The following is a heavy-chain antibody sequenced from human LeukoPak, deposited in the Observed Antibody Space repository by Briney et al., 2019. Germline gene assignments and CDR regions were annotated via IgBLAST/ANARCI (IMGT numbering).Heavy chain of an antibody. CDR1: GYTFTGYY. J-gene: IGHJ5*02. Sequence: GASVKDSCKASGYTFTGYYMHWVRQAPGQGLEWMGWINPNNGGTGYAQKFQGRVTMTRDTSISTAYMELSGLRSDDTAVYYCARVPCITTSCSPINWFDPWGQGTLVTVSS. CDR2: INPNNGGT. CDR3: ARVPCITTSCSPINWFDP. D-gene: IGHD2-2*01. V-gene: IGHV1-2*02.